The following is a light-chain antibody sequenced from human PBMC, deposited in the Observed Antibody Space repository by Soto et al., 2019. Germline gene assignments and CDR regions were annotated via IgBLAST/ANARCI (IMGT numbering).Light chain of an antibody. V-gene: IGKV1-12*02. CDR3: QQAKTFPST. CDR2: AAS. CDR1: QGINTW. J-gene: IGKJ5*01. Sequence: DIQMTQSPSSVSASVGDRVTITCRASQGINTWLAWYQQKPGEAPKPLIYAASSLQSGVPSRFSGSGSGTDFTLTISSLQPEDSATYFCQQAKTFPSTFGQGTRLEIK.